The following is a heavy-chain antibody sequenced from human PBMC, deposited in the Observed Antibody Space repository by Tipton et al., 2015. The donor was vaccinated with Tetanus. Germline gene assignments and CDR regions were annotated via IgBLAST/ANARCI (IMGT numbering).Heavy chain of an antibody. Sequence: TLSLTCTVSGDSMSSSDYYWDWIRQPPGKGLEWIGSISYSGRTYYNPSLKSRVTMSIDTSKNQFSLNLRSVTAADTAVYYCARDRGFTTYNYFDPWGQGTLVTVSS. CDR3: ARDRGFTTYNYFDP. CDR2: ISYSGRT. V-gene: IGHV4-39*07. CDR1: GDSMSSSDYY. D-gene: IGHD3-10*01. J-gene: IGHJ5*02.